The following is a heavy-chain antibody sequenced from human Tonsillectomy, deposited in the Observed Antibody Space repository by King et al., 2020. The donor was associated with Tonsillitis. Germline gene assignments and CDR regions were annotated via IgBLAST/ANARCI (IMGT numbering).Heavy chain of an antibody. CDR1: GYTFTGYY. V-gene: IGHV1-2*02. CDR2: INPNSGGT. CDR3: GRDFWFGEFYGVFDI. J-gene: IGHJ3*02. D-gene: IGHD3-10*01. Sequence: VQLVESGAEVKKPGASMKVSCKASGYTFTGYYIHWVRQAPGQGLEWMGWINPNSGGTNYAKKFQGRVTMTRDTSITTAYMELSRLRSDDTAGYYCGRDFWFGEFYGVFDIWGQGTMVTVSS.